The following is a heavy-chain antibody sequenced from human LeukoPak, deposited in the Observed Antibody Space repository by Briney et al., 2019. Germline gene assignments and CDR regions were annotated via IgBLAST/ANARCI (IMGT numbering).Heavy chain of an antibody. Sequence: SVKVSCRASGGTFSSYAISWVRQAPGQGLEWMGGIIPIFGTANYAQKFQGRVTITADESTSTAYMELSSLRSEDTAAYYCARGRGGYCSGGSCYHSAWGQGTLVTVSS. CDR2: IIPIFGTA. D-gene: IGHD2-15*01. J-gene: IGHJ5*02. CDR3: ARGRGGYCSGGSCYHSA. V-gene: IGHV1-69*13. CDR1: GGTFSSYA.